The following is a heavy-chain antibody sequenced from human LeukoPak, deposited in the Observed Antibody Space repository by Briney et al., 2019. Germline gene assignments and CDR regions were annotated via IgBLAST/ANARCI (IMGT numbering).Heavy chain of an antibody. Sequence: ASVKVSCKASVYTFTGYYIHWVRQAPGQGLEWMGWISAYNGNTNYAQKLQGRVTMTTDTSTNTAYMELRSLRSDDTAVYYCARGLDYVWGSYRYKGYFDYWGQGTLVTVSS. CDR2: ISAYNGNT. J-gene: IGHJ4*02. CDR1: VYTFTGYY. D-gene: IGHD3-16*02. CDR3: ARGLDYVWGSYRYKGYFDY. V-gene: IGHV1-18*04.